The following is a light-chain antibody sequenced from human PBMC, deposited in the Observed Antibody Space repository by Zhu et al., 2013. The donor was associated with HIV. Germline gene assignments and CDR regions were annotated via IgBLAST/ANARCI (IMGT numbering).Light chain of an antibody. CDR2: GAS. Sequence: EIVLTQSPGTLSLSPGERATVSCRASQSVTSNLAWYQQKRGQAPRLLIYGASTRATGIPARFSGSGSGTDFTLTISSLEPEDFAVYYCQQYDSSPLTFGGGTKVEI. CDR3: QQYDSSPLT. V-gene: IGKV3-20*01. CDR1: QSVTSN. J-gene: IGKJ4*01.